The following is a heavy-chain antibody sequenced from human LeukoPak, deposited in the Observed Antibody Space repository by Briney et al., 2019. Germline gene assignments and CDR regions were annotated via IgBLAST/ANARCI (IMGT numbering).Heavy chain of an antibody. CDR2: IKKDGSGI. J-gene: IGHJ6*04. V-gene: IGHV3-7*03. CDR3: AGGNAMDV. Sequence: GGSLRLSCAVSGFPFSNSWMYWVRQAPGEGLEGVANIKKDGSGISYVESVKGRFIISRDNSRSSLYLQMNSLKVEDTAVYFCAGGNAMDVWGKGTAVTVYS. CDR1: GFPFSNSW.